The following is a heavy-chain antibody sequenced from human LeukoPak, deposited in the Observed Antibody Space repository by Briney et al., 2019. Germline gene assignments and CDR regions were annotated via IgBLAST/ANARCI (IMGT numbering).Heavy chain of an antibody. J-gene: IGHJ5*02. D-gene: IGHD3-10*01. Sequence: GASVKVSCKASGGTFSSYAISWVRQAPGQGLEWMGRIIPILGIANYAQKFQGRVTITGDKSTSTAYMELSSLRSEDTAVYYCARSGVVAMVRGVIQMNWFDPWGQGTLVTVSS. CDR2: IIPILGIA. CDR3: ARSGVVAMVRGVIQMNWFDP. V-gene: IGHV1-69*04. CDR1: GGTFSSYA.